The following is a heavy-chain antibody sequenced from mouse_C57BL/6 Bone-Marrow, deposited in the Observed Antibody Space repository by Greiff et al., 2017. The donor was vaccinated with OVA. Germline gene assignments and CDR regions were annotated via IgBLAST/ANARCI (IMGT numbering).Heavy chain of an antibody. J-gene: IGHJ3*01. D-gene: IGHD1-1*02. CDR3: TSYGPTLAY. V-gene: IGHV6-6*01. Sequence: EVMLVESGGGLVQPGGSMKLSCAASGFTFSDDWMDWVRQSPEKGLEWVGEIRNKANNHATYYAESVKGRFTISRDDSKSSVYLQMNSLRVEDTDIYYCTSYGPTLAYWGQGTLVTVSA. CDR2: IRNKANNHAT. CDR1: GFTFSDDW.